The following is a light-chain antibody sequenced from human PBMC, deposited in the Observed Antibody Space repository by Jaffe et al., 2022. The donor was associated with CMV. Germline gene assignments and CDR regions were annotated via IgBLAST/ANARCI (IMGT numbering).Light chain of an antibody. Sequence: SFELTQPPSVSVSPGQTARITCSGDALPKQYAYWYRQKPGQAPELLIYKDSERPSGITERISGSSSGTTVTLIISGVQAEDEADYYCQSADNSVTYWVFGGGTKLTVL. J-gene: IGLJ3*02. CDR2: KDS. CDR1: ALPKQY. V-gene: IGLV3-25*03. CDR3: QSADNSVTYWV.